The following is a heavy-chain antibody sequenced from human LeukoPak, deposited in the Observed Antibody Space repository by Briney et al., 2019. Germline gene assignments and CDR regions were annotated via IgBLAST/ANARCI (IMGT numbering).Heavy chain of an antibody. V-gene: IGHV4-59*12. CDR3: ARGRRVVAARSRGAGFDY. D-gene: IGHD2-15*01. Sequence: SETLSLTCTVSGGSICSYYWSWIRQPPGKGLECIGYIYDSGSTNYNPSLKSRVTISVDTSKNQFSLKLSSVTAADTAVYYCARGRRVVAARSRGAGFDYWGQGTLVTVSS. CDR2: IYDSGST. J-gene: IGHJ4*02. CDR1: GGSICSYY.